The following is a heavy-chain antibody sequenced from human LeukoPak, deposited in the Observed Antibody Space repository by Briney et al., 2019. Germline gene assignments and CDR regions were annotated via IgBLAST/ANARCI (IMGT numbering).Heavy chain of an antibody. D-gene: IGHD2-2*01. CDR1: GYTFTSYD. CDR3: ARDGYCSSTSCSYYYYYYGMDV. CDR2: MNPNSGNT. Sequence: GASVKVSCKASGYTFTSYDINWVRQATGQGLEWMGWMNPNSGNTGYAQKFQGRVTMTRNTSISTAYMELSSLRSEDTAVYYCARDGYCSSTSCSYYYYYYGMDVWGQGTTVTASS. V-gene: IGHV1-8*01. J-gene: IGHJ6*02.